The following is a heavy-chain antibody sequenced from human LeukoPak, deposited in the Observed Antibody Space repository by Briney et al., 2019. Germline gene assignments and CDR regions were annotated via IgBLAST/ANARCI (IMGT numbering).Heavy chain of an antibody. CDR1: GFTFGNYW. V-gene: IGHV3-7*03. D-gene: IGHD4-17*01. CDR2: IRGDEGDK. Sequence: GGSLRLSCTVSGFTFGNYWMAWVRQAPGKGLEWVSNIRGDEGDKNSVDSVKGRFTISRDNAKKSLYLQMNSLRVEDTAVYYCARDVGGALDYWGQGTLVTVSS. CDR3: ARDVGGALDY. J-gene: IGHJ4*02.